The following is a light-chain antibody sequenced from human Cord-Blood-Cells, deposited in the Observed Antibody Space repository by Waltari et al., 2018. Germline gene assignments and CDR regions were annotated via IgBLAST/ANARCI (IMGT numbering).Light chain of an antibody. J-gene: IGKJ2*01. CDR3: QQYYSTPYT. V-gene: IGKV4-1*01. CDR1: QSVFYSSNNKNN. Sequence: DIVMTQSPDSLAVSLGERATINCKSSQSVFYSSNNKNNLAWYQQKPGQPPKLLLYWASTRESGVPDRFSGSGSGTDFTLTISSLQAEDVAVYYCQQYYSTPYTFGQGTKLEIK. CDR2: WAS.